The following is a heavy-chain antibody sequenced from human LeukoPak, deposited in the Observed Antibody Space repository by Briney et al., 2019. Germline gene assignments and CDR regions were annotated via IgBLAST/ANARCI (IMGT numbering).Heavy chain of an antibody. D-gene: IGHD5-24*01. Sequence: ASVKVSCKASGYTFASYGFTWVRQAPGQGLEWMGWISAYNANTNYAQNLQGRVTMTTDTSTSTAYMELRSLRSDDTAVYYCARERDPEDYYYGMDVWGQGTTVTVSS. CDR2: ISAYNANT. CDR1: GYTFASYG. J-gene: IGHJ6*02. CDR3: ARERDPEDYYYGMDV. V-gene: IGHV1-18*01.